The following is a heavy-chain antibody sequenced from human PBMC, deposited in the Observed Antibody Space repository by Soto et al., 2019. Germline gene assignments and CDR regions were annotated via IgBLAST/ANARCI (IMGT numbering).Heavy chain of an antibody. D-gene: IGHD3-3*01. J-gene: IGHJ3*02. CDR3: ARSNYDFWSGGSLDI. CDR2: IKQDGSQK. V-gene: IGHV3-7*03. CDR1: GFSFSSYL. Sequence: PGGSLRLSCAASGFSFSSYLMNWVRQAPGKGLEWVANIKQDGSQKYYVDSVKGRFTISRDNAKNSLYLQMNRLRAEDTAIYYCARSNYDFWSGGSLDIWGQGTMVTVSS.